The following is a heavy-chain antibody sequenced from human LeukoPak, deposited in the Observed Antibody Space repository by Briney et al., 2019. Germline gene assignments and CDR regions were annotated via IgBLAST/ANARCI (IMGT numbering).Heavy chain of an antibody. Sequence: SETLSLTCTVSGGSISSYYWSWIRQPPGEGLEWIGYIYYSGSTNYNPFLKSRVTISVDTSKNQFSLKLSSVTAADTAVYYCAREARGNYDILAGYYGTSGIDYWGQGTLVTVSS. CDR2: IYYSGST. CDR3: AREARGNYDILAGYYGTSGIDY. J-gene: IGHJ4*02. CDR1: GGSISSYY. D-gene: IGHD3-9*01. V-gene: IGHV4-59*01.